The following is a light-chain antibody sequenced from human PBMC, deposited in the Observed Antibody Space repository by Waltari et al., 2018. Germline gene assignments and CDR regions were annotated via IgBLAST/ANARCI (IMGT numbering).Light chain of an antibody. CDR1: QSVTRAL. CDR2: GSS. V-gene: IGKV3-20*01. CDR3: QHYVRLPAT. Sequence: ILLKQSPGTLSLSPGERATLSCRASQSVTRALPRYQPKPGQARRRLIYGSSNRATGIPDRFSGSGSGTDFSLTISRLEPEDFAVYYCQHYVRLPATFGQGTKVEIK. J-gene: IGKJ1*01.